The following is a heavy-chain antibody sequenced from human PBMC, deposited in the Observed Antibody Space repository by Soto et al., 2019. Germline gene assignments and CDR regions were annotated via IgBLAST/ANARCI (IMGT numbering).Heavy chain of an antibody. J-gene: IGHJ4*02. CDR1: GGDFKNYG. CDR3: AREIAATGFHF. Sequence: QVQLVQSGAEVKKPGSSVKVSCQTSGGDFKNYGISWVRQAPGQGLEWMGGIVPVFGSAKYGQILQGRLTITADEATSTPYMELSGLKPEDTAVYYCAREIAATGFHFWGQGTLVIVSS. V-gene: IGHV1-69*12. D-gene: IGHD3-9*01. CDR2: IVPVFGSA.